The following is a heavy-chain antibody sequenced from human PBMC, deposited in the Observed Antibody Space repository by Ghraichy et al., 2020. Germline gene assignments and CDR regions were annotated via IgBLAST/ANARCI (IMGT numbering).Heavy chain of an antibody. J-gene: IGHJ6*04. CDR1: GFTVSNFY. CDR3: ARDPLVGAPKPYYYGMDV. CDR2: MYSGSST. Sequence: GEALNISCAASGFTVSNFYMTWVRQAPGKGLEWVSVMYSGSSTYYTDSVKGRFTISRDNSKNTLYLQMNNLRAEDTAIYYCARDPLVGAPKPYYYGMDVWAKGPPVPVSS. V-gene: IGHV3-66*01. D-gene: IGHD1-26*01.